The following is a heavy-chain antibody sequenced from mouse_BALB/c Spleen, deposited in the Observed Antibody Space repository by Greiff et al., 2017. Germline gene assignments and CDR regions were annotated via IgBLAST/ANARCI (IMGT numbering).Heavy chain of an antibody. J-gene: IGHJ4*01. CDR2: ISYDGSN. Sequence: EVQLQQSGPGLVKPSQSLSLTCSVTGYSITSGYYWNWIRQFPGNKLEWMGYISYDGSNNYNPSLKNRISITRDTSKNQFFLKLNSMTTEDTATYYCARDLGGNYPYYYAMDYWGQGTSVTVSS. V-gene: IGHV3-6*02. CDR3: ARDLGGNYPYYYAMDY. CDR1: GYSITSGYY. D-gene: IGHD2-1*01.